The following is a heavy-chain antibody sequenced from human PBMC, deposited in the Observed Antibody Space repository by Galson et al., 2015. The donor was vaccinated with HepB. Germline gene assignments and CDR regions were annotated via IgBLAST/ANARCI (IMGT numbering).Heavy chain of an antibody. Sequence: SLRLSCAASGFTLSSYAMHWVRQAPGKGLEWVAVISYDGSNKYYADSVKGRFTISRDNSKNTLYLQMNSLRAEDTAVYYCARDLSSSAYYGMDVWCQGTTVTVSS. V-gene: IGHV3-30-3*01. D-gene: IGHD6-6*01. CDR3: ARDLSSSAYYGMDV. CDR1: GFTLSSYA. CDR2: ISYDGSNK. J-gene: IGHJ6*02.